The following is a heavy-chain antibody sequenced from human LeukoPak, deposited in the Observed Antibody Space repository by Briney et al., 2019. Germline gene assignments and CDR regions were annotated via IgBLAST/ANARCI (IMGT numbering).Heavy chain of an antibody. J-gene: IGHJ3*02. CDR1: GFTFSSYW. CDR2: IKQDGSEK. CDR3: ARGPYYYDSSGYREGAFDI. D-gene: IGHD3-22*01. Sequence: GGSLRLSCAASGFTFSSYWMSWVRQAPGKGLEWVANIKQDGSEKYYVDSVKGRFTISRDNAKNSLYLQMNSLRAEDTAVYYCARGPYYYDSSGYREGAFDIWGQGTMVTVSS. V-gene: IGHV3-7*04.